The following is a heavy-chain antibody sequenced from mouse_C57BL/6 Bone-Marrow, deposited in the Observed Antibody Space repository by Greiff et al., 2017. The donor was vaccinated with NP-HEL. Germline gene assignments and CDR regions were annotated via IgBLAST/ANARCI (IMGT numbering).Heavy chain of an antibody. Sequence: VQLQQSGAELARPGASVKLSCKASGYTFTSYGISWVKQRPGQGLEWIGEISPRSGNTYYNEKFKGKATLTADKSSSTAYMELRSLTSEDSAVYFCARHEEGLRLDYWGQGTSVTVSS. V-gene: IGHV1-81*01. CDR1: GYTFTSYG. CDR2: ISPRSGNT. J-gene: IGHJ4*01. D-gene: IGHD1-1*01. CDR3: ARHEEGLRLDY.